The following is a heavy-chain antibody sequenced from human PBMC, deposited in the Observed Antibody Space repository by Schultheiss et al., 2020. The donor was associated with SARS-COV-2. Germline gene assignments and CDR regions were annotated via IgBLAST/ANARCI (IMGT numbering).Heavy chain of an antibody. CDR2: IYYSGST. Sequence: GSLRLSCTVSGGSISSYYWSWIRQPAGKGLEWIGYIYYSGSTYYNPSLKSRVTISVDTSKNQFSLKLSSVTAADTAVYYCARGMWFDPWGQGTLVTVSS. CDR3: ARGMWFDP. CDR1: GGSISSYY. V-gene: IGHV4-59*12. J-gene: IGHJ5*02.